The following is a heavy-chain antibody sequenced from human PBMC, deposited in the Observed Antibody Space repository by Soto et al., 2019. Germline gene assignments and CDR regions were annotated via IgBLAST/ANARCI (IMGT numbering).Heavy chain of an antibody. D-gene: IGHD6-13*01. CDR1: GGSISTFS. V-gene: IGHV4-59*01. Sequence: SETLSLTCTASGGSISTFSWNWIQQPPGKGLEWIGYIYFSGSTNYNPSLKSRVTISVDTSKNQFSLNLSSVTAADTAVYYCTWGASWSAMDVWGQGTTVTV. CDR3: TWGASWSAMDV. CDR2: IYFSGST. J-gene: IGHJ6*02.